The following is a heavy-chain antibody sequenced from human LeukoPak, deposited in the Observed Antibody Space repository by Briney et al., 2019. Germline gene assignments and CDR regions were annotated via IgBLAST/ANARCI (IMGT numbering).Heavy chain of an antibody. CDR3: ARDSSGWYAYYFDY. CDR2: ISSSGSTI. Sequence: GGSLRLSCAASGFTFSDYYMSWIRQAPGKGLEWVSYISSSGSTIYYADSVKGRFTISRDNAKNSLYLQMNSLRAEGTAVYYCARDSSGWYAYYFDYWGQGTLVTVSS. CDR1: GFTFSDYY. V-gene: IGHV3-11*01. D-gene: IGHD6-19*01. J-gene: IGHJ4*02.